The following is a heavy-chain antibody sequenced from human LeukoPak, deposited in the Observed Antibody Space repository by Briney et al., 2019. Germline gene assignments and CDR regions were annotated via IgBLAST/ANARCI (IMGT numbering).Heavy chain of an antibody. D-gene: IGHD1-26*01. V-gene: IGHV4-34*01. CDR3: ERGEVGATAGY. J-gene: IGHJ4*02. CDR1: GGSFSGYY. Sequence: SETLSLTCAVYGGSFSGYYWSWIRQPPGKGLEWIGEINHSGSTNYNPSLKSRVTISVDTSKNQFSLKLSSVPAADTGVYYFERGEVGATAGYWGPGTLVTVSS. CDR2: INHSGST.